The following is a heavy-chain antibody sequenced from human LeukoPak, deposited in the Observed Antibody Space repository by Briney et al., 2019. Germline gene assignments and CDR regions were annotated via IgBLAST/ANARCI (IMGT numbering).Heavy chain of an antibody. Sequence: SQTLSLTCAISGDTVSGNSTAYNWIRQSPSRGLEWLGRTYYRSKWYNDYAISVKSRITVNPDTSKNQLSLQLNSVTPEDTAVYSCARGGQGDGYSADEAFDFWGQGTMVTVSS. J-gene: IGHJ3*01. D-gene: IGHD5-24*01. CDR1: GDTVSGNSTA. CDR3: ARGGQGDGYSADEAFDF. V-gene: IGHV6-1*01. CDR2: TYYRSKWYN.